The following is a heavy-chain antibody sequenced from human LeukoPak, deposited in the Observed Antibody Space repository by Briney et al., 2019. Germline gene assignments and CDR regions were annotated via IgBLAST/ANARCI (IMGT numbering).Heavy chain of an antibody. CDR2: ISSSSSYI. V-gene: IGHV3-21*01. Sequence: GGSLRLSCAASGFTFSSYAMSWVRQAPGKGLEWVSSISSSSSYIYYADSVKGRFTISRDNAKNSLYLQMNSLRAEDTAVYYCARGRGVRGVINFIDYWGQGTLVTVSS. CDR1: GFTFSSYA. D-gene: IGHD3-10*01. J-gene: IGHJ4*02. CDR3: ARGRGVRGVINFIDY.